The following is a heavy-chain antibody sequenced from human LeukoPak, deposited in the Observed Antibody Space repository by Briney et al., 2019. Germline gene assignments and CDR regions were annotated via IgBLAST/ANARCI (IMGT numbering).Heavy chain of an antibody. J-gene: IGHJ5*02. CDR3: AKFPSESYSSSWYAT. CDR1: GFTFSSYG. Sequence: PGGSLRLSCVASGFTFSSYGMTWVRQAPGKGLEWASAISGSGGSTYYADSVKGRFTISRDNSKNTLYLQMNGLRVEDTAVYYCAKFPSESYSSSWYATWGQGTLVTVSS. D-gene: IGHD6-13*01. V-gene: IGHV3-23*01. CDR2: ISGSGGST.